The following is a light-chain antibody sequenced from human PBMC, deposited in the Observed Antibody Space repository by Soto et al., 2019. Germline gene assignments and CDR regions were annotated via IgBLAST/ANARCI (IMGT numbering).Light chain of an antibody. CDR1: SSYVGSYNF. Sequence: QSALTQPASVSGSPGQSITISCTGTSSYVGSYNFVSWYQQHPGKAPKLMIYEGSKRPSGVSNRFSGSKSGNTASLTISGLQAEDEADYYCCSYAGGSTVVVFGGGTKVTVL. V-gene: IGLV2-23*03. J-gene: IGLJ2*01. CDR3: CSYAGGSTVVV. CDR2: EGS.